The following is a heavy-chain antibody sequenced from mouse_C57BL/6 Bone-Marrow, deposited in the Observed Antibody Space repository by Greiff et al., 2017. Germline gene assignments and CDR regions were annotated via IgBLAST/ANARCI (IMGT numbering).Heavy chain of an antibody. V-gene: IGHV2-2*01. D-gene: IGHD1-1*01. CDR1: GFSLTSYG. CDR3: ARDYYGSTLDY. J-gene: IGHJ2*01. CDR2: IWSGGST. Sequence: QVQLQQSGPGLVQPSQSLSITCTVSGFSLTSYGVHWVRQSPGKGLEWLGVIWSGGSTDYNAAFISRLSISKDNSKSQVFFKMNSLQADDTARYYCARDYYGSTLDYWGQGTTLTVSS.